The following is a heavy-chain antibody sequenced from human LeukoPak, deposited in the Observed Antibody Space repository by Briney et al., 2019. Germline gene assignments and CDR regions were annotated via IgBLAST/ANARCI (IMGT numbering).Heavy chain of an antibody. D-gene: IGHD4-11*01. J-gene: IGHJ4*02. Sequence: PGGSLRLSCAASGFTFSSYAMSWVRQAPGKGLEWVSAISGGGGSTYYADSVKGRFTISRDNSKNTLYLQMNSLRAEDTAVYYCAASGGRSSNALWFDYWGQGTLVTVSS. V-gene: IGHV3-23*01. CDR2: ISGGGGST. CDR1: GFTFSSYA. CDR3: AASGGRSSNALWFDY.